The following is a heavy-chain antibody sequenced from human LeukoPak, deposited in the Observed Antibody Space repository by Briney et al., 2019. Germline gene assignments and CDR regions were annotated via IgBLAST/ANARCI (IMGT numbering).Heavy chain of an antibody. CDR1: GYTFTSYG. CDR2: ISAYNGNT. D-gene: IGHD6-6*01. V-gene: IGHV1-18*01. J-gene: IGHJ4*02. Sequence: ASVKVSCKASGYTFTSYGISWVRQAPGQGLEWMGWISAYNGNTNYAQKLQGRVTMTTDTSTSTAYMELRSLRSDDTALFYCARSSNPYSSSSSLGYWGQGTLVTVSS. CDR3: ARSSNPYSSSSSLGY.